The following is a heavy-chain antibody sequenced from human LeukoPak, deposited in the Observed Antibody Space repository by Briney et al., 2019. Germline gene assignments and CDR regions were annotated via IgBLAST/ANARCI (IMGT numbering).Heavy chain of an antibody. V-gene: IGHV3-21*01. CDR2: ISSSSSYI. CDR1: GFTFSSYS. CDR3: ARDRSGELSMVGY. D-gene: IGHD1-26*01. J-gene: IGHJ4*02. Sequence: GGSLRLSCAASGFTFSSYSMNWVRQAPGKGLEWVSSISSSSSYIYYADSVKGRFTISRDNAKNSLYLQMNSLRAEDTAVYYCARDRSGELSMVGYWGQGTLVTVSS.